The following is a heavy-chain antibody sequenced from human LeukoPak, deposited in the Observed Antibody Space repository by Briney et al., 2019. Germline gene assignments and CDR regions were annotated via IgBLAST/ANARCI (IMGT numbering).Heavy chain of an antibody. J-gene: IGHJ4*02. D-gene: IGHD1-1*01. CDR2: IIPIFGTA. CDR1: GGTFSSYA. CDR3: ARMNYPYNWNDGELDFDY. Sequence: GASVKVSCKASGGTFSSYAISWVRQAPGQGLEWMGGIIPIFGTANYAQKFQGRVTITADESTSTAYMELSSLRSEDTAVYYCARMNYPYNWNDGELDFDYWGQGTLVTVSS. V-gene: IGHV1-69*13.